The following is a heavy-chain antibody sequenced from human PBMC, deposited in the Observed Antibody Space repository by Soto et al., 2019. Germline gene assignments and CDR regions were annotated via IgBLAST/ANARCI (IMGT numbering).Heavy chain of an antibody. D-gene: IGHD3-3*01. CDR2: IYYSGST. CDR1: GGSISSSSYY. J-gene: IGHJ6*03. CDR3: ARQNFVLRFLEWIPNPYYYYYMDV. V-gene: IGHV4-39*01. Sequence: QLQLQESGPGLVKPSETLSLTCTVSGGSISSSSYYWGWIRQPPGKGLEWIGSIYYSGSTYYNPSHKSRVTISVDTSKNQFSLKLSSVTAADTALYYCARQNFVLRFLEWIPNPYYYYYMDVWGKGTTVTVSS.